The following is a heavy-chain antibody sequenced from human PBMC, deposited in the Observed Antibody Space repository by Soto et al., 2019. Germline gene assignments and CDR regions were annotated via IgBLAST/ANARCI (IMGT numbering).Heavy chain of an antibody. D-gene: IGHD3-3*01. CDR2: ISVYNGNT. Sequence: ASVKVSCKASGYTFTSYGISWVRRAPGQGLEWMGWISVYNGNTNYAQKLQGRVTMTTDTSTSTAYMELRSLRSDDTAVYYCARVYDFWSGYSNPFDYWGQGTPVTVSS. CDR1: GYTFTSYG. J-gene: IGHJ4*02. CDR3: ARVYDFWSGYSNPFDY. V-gene: IGHV1-18*01.